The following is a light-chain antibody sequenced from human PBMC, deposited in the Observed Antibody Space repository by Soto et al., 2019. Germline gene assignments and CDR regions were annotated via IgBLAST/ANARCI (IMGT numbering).Light chain of an antibody. J-gene: IGLJ1*01. CDR1: SSDVASYNL. CDR2: EGS. CDR3: SSYTSSSTL. Sequence: QSVLTQPASVSGSPGQSITISCTGTSSDVASYNLVSWYQQLPGKAPKLMIYEGSKRPSGVSNRLSGSKSGNTASLTISGLQTEDEADYYCSSYTSSSTLFGTGTKVTVL. V-gene: IGLV2-14*02.